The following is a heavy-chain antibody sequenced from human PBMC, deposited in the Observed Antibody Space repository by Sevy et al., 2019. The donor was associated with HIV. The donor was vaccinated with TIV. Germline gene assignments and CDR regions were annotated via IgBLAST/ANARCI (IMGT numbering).Heavy chain of an antibody. J-gene: IGHJ4*02. CDR3: ARELYSGHYGY. CDR1: GDSMTSFFY. CDR2: IYHTGTT. D-gene: IGHD5-12*01. V-gene: IGHV4-38-2*02. Sequence: SETLSLTCVVSGDSMTSFFYWGWIRQSPGKGLEWIGSIYHTGTTYYNPSLKSRVTISIDTSPNQFSLRLRSVTAADTAVYYCARELYSGHYGYWGQGTLVTVSS.